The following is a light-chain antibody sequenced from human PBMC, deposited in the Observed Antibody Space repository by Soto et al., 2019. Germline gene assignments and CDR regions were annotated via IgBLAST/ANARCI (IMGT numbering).Light chain of an antibody. CDR1: SSDVGAYNF. Sequence: QSALTQPAPVSGSPGQSITISCTGTSSDVGAYNFVSWHQQHPGKAPKLMIYNVYDRPSGISYRFSGPKSGNTASLTISGLQGEDEADYYCSAYTVSRTYVFGTGTKVTVL. CDR3: SAYTVSRTYV. CDR2: NVY. J-gene: IGLJ1*01. V-gene: IGLV2-14*03.